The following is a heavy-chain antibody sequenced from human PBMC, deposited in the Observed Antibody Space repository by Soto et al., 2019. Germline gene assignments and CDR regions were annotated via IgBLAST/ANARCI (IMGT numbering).Heavy chain of an antibody. V-gene: IGHV4-30-4*01. Sequence: QVQLQESGPGLVKPSQTLSLPCTVSGGSISSADFYWSWIRQPPGKGLEWIGYIYYSGSTYYNPSLKSRVTISVDTSKNQFSLKLSSVTAADTAVYYCASVTSGAYCGGDCYPIDYWGQGTLVTVSS. CDR1: GGSISSADFY. D-gene: IGHD2-21*02. CDR2: IYYSGST. CDR3: ASVTSGAYCGGDCYPIDY. J-gene: IGHJ4*02.